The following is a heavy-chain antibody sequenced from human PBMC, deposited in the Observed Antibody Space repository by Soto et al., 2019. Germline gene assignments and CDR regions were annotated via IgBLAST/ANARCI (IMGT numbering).Heavy chain of an antibody. V-gene: IGHV3-74*01. J-gene: IGHJ5*02. D-gene: IGHD6-13*01. CDR3: ARGDSSSWYPVGFDP. CDR2: INSDGSST. Sequence: GGSLRLSCAASGFTFSSYWMHWVRQAPGKGLVWVSRINSDGSSTSYADSVKGRFTISRDNAKNTLYLQMNSLRAEDTAVYYCARGDSSSWYPVGFDPWGQGTLVTVSS. CDR1: GFTFSSYW.